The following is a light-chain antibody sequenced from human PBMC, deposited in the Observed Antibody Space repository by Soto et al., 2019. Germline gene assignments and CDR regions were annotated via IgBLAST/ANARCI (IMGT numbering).Light chain of an antibody. CDR2: DVS. Sequence: QSVLTQPRSVSGSPGQSVTISCTGTSSDVGGYNYVSWYQQHPGKAPKLMIYDVSKRPSGVPDRFSGSKSGNTASLTISGLQAEDEADYYCCSYAGSDRRVFGTGTKLTVL. CDR3: CSYAGSDRRV. V-gene: IGLV2-11*01. J-gene: IGLJ1*01. CDR1: SSDVGGYNY.